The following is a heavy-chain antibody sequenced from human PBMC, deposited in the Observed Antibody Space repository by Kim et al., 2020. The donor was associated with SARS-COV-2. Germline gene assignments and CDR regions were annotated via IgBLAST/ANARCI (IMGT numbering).Heavy chain of an antibody. CDR3: AKDLTMNYYYGMDV. V-gene: IGHV3-23*01. J-gene: IGHJ6*02. CDR2: ISGSGGST. Sequence: GGSLRLSCAASGFTFSSYAMSWVRQAPGKGLEWVSAISGSGGSTYYADSVKGRLTISRDNSKNTLYLQMNSLRAEDTAVYYCAKDLTMNYYYGMDVWGQGTTVTVSS. D-gene: IGHD3-22*01. CDR1: GFTFSSYA.